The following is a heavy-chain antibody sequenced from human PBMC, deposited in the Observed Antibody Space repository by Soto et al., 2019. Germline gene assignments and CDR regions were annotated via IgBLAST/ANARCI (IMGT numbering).Heavy chain of an antibody. Sequence: GGSLRLSCSGSGFNFSDYYMNWIRQTPARGLEWVSSILSLESHKYYAASVMGRFSISRDNAQKSLFLQMNNLRAEDTGIYFCATGLKDASNRPSFDSWGPGTPVTVSS. CDR2: ILSLESHK. J-gene: IGHJ4*02. CDR1: GFNFSDYY. CDR3: ATGLKDASNRPSFDS. V-gene: IGHV3-11*01. D-gene: IGHD3-16*01.